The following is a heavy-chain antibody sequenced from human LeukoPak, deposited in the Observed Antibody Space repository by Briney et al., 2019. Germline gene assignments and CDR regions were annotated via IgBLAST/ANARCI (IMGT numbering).Heavy chain of an antibody. V-gene: IGHV3-7*01. CDR3: VAWGNSGNS. Sequence: SLSPSCAAAGLTPSGHWMSCVRQAQAKGLEWVAHMNGDGSQIYYMDFVKGRFTISRDNAKNSLYLQMNGLRAEDTAVYYCVAWGNSGNSWGQGTMVIVSS. J-gene: IGHJ3*01. CDR2: MNGDGSQI. D-gene: IGHD1-26*01. CDR1: GLTPSGHW.